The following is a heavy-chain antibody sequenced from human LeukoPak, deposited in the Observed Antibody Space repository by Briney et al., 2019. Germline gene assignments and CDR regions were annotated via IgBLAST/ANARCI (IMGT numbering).Heavy chain of an antibody. CDR1: GGTFSSYA. V-gene: IGHV1-69*05. D-gene: IGHD3-3*01. CDR2: IIPIFGTA. J-gene: IGHJ5*02. CDR3: AREEYYDFWSGYSHGWFDP. Sequence: GASVKVSCKASGGTFSSYAISWVRQAPGQGLEWMGGIIPIFGTANYAQKFQGRVTITTDESTSTAYMELSSLRSEDTAVYYCAREEYYDFWSGYSHGWFDPWGQGTLVTVSS.